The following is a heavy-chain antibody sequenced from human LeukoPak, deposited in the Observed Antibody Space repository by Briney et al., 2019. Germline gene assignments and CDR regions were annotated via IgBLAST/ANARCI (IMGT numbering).Heavy chain of an antibody. Sequence: PSQTLSLTCTVSGGSISSYYWSWIRQPPGKGLEWIGYIYYSGSTNYNPSLKSRVTISVDTSKNQFSLKLSSVTAADTAVYYCARDRNYDILTGYYTGDAFDIWGQGTMVTVSS. D-gene: IGHD3-9*01. CDR2: IYYSGST. J-gene: IGHJ3*02. CDR1: GGSISSYY. V-gene: IGHV4-59*01. CDR3: ARDRNYDILTGYYTGDAFDI.